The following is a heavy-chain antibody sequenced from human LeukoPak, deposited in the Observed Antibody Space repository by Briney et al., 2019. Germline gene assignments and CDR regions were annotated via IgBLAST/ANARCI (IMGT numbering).Heavy chain of an antibody. CDR3: AREYPGTATLIDY. J-gene: IGHJ4*02. V-gene: IGHV3-30-3*01. CDR2: ISYDGSNK. CDR1: GFTFSSYA. Sequence: GALRLSCAASGFTFSSYAMHWVRQAPGKGLEWVAVISYDGSNKYYADSVKGRFTISRDNSKSTLYLQMNSLRAEDTAVYYCAREYPGTATLIDYWGQGTLVTVSS. D-gene: IGHD2-21*02.